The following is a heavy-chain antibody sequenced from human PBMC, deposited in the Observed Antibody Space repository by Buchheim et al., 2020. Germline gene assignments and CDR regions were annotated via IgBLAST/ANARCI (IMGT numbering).Heavy chain of an antibody. V-gene: IGHV4-4*07. D-gene: IGHD6-19*01. Sequence: QVQLQESGPGLVKPSETLSLTCTVSGASISHYHWSWIRQSAGKGLEWIGRYHRTGITDYNPSLRSRVPISVDTSKHPFSLRVTSVTAADTAVYYCATYSSGWYGADYWGQGTL. CDR1: GASISHYH. J-gene: IGHJ4*02. CDR2: YHRTGIT. CDR3: ATYSSGWYGADY.